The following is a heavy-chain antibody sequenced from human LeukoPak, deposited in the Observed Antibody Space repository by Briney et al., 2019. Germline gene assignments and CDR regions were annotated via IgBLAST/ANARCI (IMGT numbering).Heavy chain of an antibody. V-gene: IGHV4-39*07. CDR2: IYYSGST. Sequence: PSETLSLTCTVSGGSISSSRYYWGWIRQPPGKGLEWIGSIYYSGSTYYNPSLKSRVTISVDTSKNQFSLKLSSVTAADTAVYYCARGRGYCSSTSCYRAYGSVYYFDYWGQGTLVTVSS. D-gene: IGHD2-2*02. CDR1: GGSISSSRYY. CDR3: ARGRGYCSSTSCYRAYGSVYYFDY. J-gene: IGHJ4*02.